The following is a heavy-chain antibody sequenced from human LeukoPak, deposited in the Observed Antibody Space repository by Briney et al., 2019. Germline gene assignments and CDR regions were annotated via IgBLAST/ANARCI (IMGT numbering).Heavy chain of an antibody. D-gene: IGHD5-18*01. CDR2: ISSSVSTK. Sequence: RGSLRLSCAASGVTFSSYEVNWVRQAPGEGLEWVSDISSSVSTKYYADSVKGRFTISRDHAKNSLYLQLNSLRAEDTAVYYWAREKSAGDTAMVHFDCWGQGTLVTASS. J-gene: IGHJ4*02. CDR3: AREKSAGDTAMVHFDC. V-gene: IGHV3-48*03. CDR1: GVTFSSYE.